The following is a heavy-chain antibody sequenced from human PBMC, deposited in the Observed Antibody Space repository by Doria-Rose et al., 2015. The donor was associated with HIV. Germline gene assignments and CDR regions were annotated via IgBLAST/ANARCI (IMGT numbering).Heavy chain of an antibody. Sequence: QVTLKESGPVLVKPTETPTLTCTVSGVSLSSPGMGVSWIRQPPGKALEWLANIFSDDERSYKPSLKSRLTISRGSSKSQLVLTMTDMDPVDTATYYCARIKSSRWYHKYYFDFWGQGTLVIVSA. CDR1: GVSLSSPGMG. CDR2: IFSDDER. J-gene: IGHJ4*02. V-gene: IGHV2-26*01. CDR3: ARIKSSRWYHKYYFDF. D-gene: IGHD6-13*01.